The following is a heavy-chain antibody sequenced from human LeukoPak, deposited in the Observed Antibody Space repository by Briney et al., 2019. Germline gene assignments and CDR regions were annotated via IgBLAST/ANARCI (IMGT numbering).Heavy chain of an antibody. D-gene: IGHD4-17*01. Sequence: HPGGSLRLSCAASGFTFSYYWMHWVRQAPGKGLEWVAVISYDGSNKYYADSVKGRFTISRDNSKNTLYLQMDSLRAEDTAVYYCAKDFPLYGDLLDAFDIWGQGTMVTVSS. CDR3: AKDFPLYGDLLDAFDI. CDR1: GFTFSYYW. CDR2: ISYDGSNK. V-gene: IGHV3-30*18. J-gene: IGHJ3*02.